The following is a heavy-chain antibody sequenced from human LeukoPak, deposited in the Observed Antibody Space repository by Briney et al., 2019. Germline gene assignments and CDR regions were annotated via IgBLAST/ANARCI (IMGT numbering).Heavy chain of an antibody. D-gene: IGHD3-10*01. CDR1: GFTFSSYS. CDR2: ISSSSTI. CDR3: ARAGYMDV. J-gene: IGHJ6*03. V-gene: IGHV3-48*01. Sequence: GGSLRLSCAASGFTFSSYSMNWVRQAPGKGLEWVSYISSSSTIYYADSVKGRFTISRDNAKNSLYLQMNSLRAEDTAVYYCARAGYMDVWGKGTTVTVSS.